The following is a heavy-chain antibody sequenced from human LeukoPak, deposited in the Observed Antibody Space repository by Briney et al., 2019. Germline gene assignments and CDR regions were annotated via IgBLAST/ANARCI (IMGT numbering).Heavy chain of an antibody. V-gene: IGHV4-59*01. Sequence: SETLSLTCTVSGGSISSYYWSWIRQPPGKGLEWIGYIYYSGSPNYNPSLKSRVTISVDTSKNQFSLKLTSVTAADTAVYYCAGDGGSGAFDYWGQGNLVTVSS. J-gene: IGHJ4*02. CDR2: IYYSGSP. D-gene: IGHD2-15*01. CDR3: AGDGGSGAFDY. CDR1: GGSISSYY.